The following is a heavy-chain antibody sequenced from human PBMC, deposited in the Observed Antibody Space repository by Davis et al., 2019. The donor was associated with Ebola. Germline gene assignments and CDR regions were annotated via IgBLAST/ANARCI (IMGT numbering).Heavy chain of an antibody. CDR1: GFTFSTYS. CDR3: VREPIMKFYYGMDV. V-gene: IGHV3-21*01. D-gene: IGHD3-16*01. Sequence: GESLKISCAASGFTFSTYSMNWVRQAPGQGLEWVSSISSSSCYIYYADSVKGRFTISRDNAKNSLYLQMNSLRAEDTAVYYCVREPIMKFYYGMDVWGQGTTVTVSS. CDR2: ISSSSCYI. J-gene: IGHJ6*02.